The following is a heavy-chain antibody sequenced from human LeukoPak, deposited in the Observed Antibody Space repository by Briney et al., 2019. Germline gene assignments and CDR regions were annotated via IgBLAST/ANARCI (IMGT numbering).Heavy chain of an antibody. CDR3: ANRRRDGYNWDAFDI. V-gene: IGHV3-23*01. Sequence: GGSLRLSCAASGFTFSSYAMSWVRQAPGKGLEWVSAISGSGGSTYYADSVKGRFTISRDNSKNTLYLQMNSLRAEDTAVYYCANRRRDGYNWDAFDIWGQGTMVTVSS. D-gene: IGHD5-24*01. J-gene: IGHJ3*02. CDR2: ISGSGGST. CDR1: GFTFSSYA.